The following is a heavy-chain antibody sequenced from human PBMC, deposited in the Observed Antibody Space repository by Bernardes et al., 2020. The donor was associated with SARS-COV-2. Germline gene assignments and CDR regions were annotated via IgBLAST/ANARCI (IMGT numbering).Heavy chain of an antibody. D-gene: IGHD3-10*01. CDR3: ARGPISSIDY. J-gene: IGHJ4*02. V-gene: IGHV3-53*05. CDR2: LYSGSTT. CDR1: GFTVSNNY. Sequence: GGSLRLSCAASGFTVSNNYMTWVRQAPGKGLEWVSILYSGSTTYNADSVQGRFTISRDNSKNTVYLQMNSLRPEDTAVFYCARGPISSIDYWGQGSLVTVSS.